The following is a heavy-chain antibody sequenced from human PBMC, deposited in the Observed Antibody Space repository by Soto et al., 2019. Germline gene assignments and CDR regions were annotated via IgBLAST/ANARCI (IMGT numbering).Heavy chain of an antibody. CDR3: ASSQSLTGFDY. J-gene: IGHJ4*02. D-gene: IGHD3-9*01. CDR2: IYYSGST. V-gene: IGHV4-39*01. CDR1: GGSISSSSYY. Sequence: QLQLQESGPGLVKPSETLSLTCTVSGGSISSSSYYWGWTRQPPGKGLEWIGSIYYSGSTYYNPSLKSRVTISVDTSKNQFSLKLSSVTAADTAVYYCASSQSLTGFDYWGQGTLVTVSS.